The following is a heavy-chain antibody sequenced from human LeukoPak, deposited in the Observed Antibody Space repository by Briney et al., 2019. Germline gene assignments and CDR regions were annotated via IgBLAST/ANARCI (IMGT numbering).Heavy chain of an antibody. CDR1: GGSISSGDYS. J-gene: IGHJ4*02. CDR2: IYRSGST. D-gene: IGHD6-13*01. CDR3: ARGSGGYYFDY. V-gene: IGHV4-30-2*01. Sequence: SQTLSLTCAVSGGSISSGDYSWNWIRQPPGKGLEWIGYIYRSGSTYYNPSLKSRVTISLDMSKNQFSPKLSSMTAADTAVYFCARGSGGYYFDYWGQGTLVPVSS.